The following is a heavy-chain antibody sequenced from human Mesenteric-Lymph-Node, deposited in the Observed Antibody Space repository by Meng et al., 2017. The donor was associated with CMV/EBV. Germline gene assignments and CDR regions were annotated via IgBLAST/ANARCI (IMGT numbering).Heavy chain of an antibody. CDR2: ISWDGISI. D-gene: IGHD3-22*01. V-gene: IGHV3-43D*03. CDR1: GFTFADYG. CDR3: VRDGYYYDTYFDY. J-gene: IGHJ4*02. Sequence: GGSLRLSCAASGFTFADYGMHWVRQPPGKGLEWVSLISWDGISIYYADSVKGRFTISRDNAKNSLCLQMNSLRAEDTAVYYCVRDGYYYDTYFDYWGQGTLVTVSS.